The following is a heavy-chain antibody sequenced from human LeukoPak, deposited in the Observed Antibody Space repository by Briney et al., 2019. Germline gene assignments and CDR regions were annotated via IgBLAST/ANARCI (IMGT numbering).Heavy chain of an antibody. V-gene: IGHV4-39*07. Sequence: SETLSLTCTVSGDSISSSSYYWSWIRQPPGKGLEWMGEINHSGSTNYNPSPKSRVTISVDTSKNQFSLKLSSVTAADTAVYYCASRLGYWGQGTLVTVSS. CDR1: GDSISSSSYY. J-gene: IGHJ4*02. D-gene: IGHD3-16*01. CDR3: ASRLGY. CDR2: INHSGST.